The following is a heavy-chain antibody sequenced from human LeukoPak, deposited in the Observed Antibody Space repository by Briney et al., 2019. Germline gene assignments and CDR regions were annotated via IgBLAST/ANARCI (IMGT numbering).Heavy chain of an antibody. Sequence: PSETLSLTCTVSGYSISSGYYWGWIRPPPGKGLEWIGSIYHSGRTFYNPSLKSRVTISVDTSKNQFSLKLSSVTAADTAVYYCARGPAGYSSGWNDYWGQGTLVTVSS. CDR2: IYHSGRT. CDR1: GYSISSGYY. J-gene: IGHJ4*02. CDR3: ARGPAGYSSGWNDY. V-gene: IGHV4-38-2*02. D-gene: IGHD6-19*01.